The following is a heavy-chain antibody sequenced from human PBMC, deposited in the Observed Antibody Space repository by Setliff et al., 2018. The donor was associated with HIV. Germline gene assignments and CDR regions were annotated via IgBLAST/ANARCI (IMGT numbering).Heavy chain of an antibody. V-gene: IGHV4-34*01. J-gene: IGHJ4*02. D-gene: IGHD4-17*01. CDR3: ARRAGPYTTGRYFDS. CDR2: INHSGKT. CDR1: GGSFSGFY. Sequence: SETLSLTCAVYGGSFSGFYWGWIRQAPGKGLEWIGEINHSGKTNYNPSLKSRITLSVDTSKNQFSLKLTSVTAADTAVYFCARRAGPYTTGRYFDSWGRGTLVTVSS.